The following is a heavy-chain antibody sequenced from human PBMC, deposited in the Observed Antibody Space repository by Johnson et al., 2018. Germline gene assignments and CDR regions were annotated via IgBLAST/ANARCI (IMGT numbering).Heavy chain of an antibody. CDR1: GFTFSDYY. CDR3: ARGERAYSYRPTRGDFHD. J-gene: IGHJ1*01. D-gene: IGHD5-18*01. Sequence: QVQLVESGGGLVKPGGSLRLSCAASGFTFSDYYMSWIRQAPGKGLEWVSYISGSGNTIYYADSVKGRFTISRDNAKNSLFLQMNSLRAEDAAVCYCARGERAYSYRPTRGDFHDWGQGTLDSVSS. V-gene: IGHV3-11*04. CDR2: ISGSGNTI.